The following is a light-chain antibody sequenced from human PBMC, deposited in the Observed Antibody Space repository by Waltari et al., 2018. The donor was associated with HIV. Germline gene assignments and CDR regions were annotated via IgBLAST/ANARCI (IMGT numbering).Light chain of an antibody. Sequence: EIVLTQSPATLSLPPGERATLSCRASQSVSSYLAWYQQKPGQAPRLLIYDASNRATGIPARFSGSGSGTDFTLTISNLEPEDFAVYYCQQRSNWPRMYTFGQGTKLEIK. CDR2: DAS. J-gene: IGKJ2*01. CDR1: QSVSSY. V-gene: IGKV3-11*01. CDR3: QQRSNWPRMYT.